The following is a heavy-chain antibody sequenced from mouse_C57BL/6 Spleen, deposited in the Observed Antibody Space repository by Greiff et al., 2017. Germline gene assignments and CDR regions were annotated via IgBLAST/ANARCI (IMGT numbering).Heavy chain of an antibody. D-gene: IGHD2-1*01. V-gene: IGHV1-80*01. J-gene: IGHJ1*03. CDR2: IYPGDGDT. CDR3: AKRSYGNYGWYFDV. CDR1: GYAFSSYW. Sequence: VNVVESGAELVKPGASVKISCKASGYAFSSYWMNWVKQRPGKGLEWIGQIYPGDGDTNYNGKFKGKATLTADKSSSTAYMQLSSLTSEDSAVYFCAKRSYGNYGWYFDVWGTGTTVTVSS.